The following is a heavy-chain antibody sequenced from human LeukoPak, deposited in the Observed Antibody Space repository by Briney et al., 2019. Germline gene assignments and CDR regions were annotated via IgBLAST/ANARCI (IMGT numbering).Heavy chain of an antibody. D-gene: IGHD6-19*01. CDR3: ARDLSVAGTFDY. V-gene: IGHV3-48*01. CDR2: ITSSSRTI. Sequence: GGSLRLSCAASGFTFSSYSMNWVRQAPGKGLEWVSYITSSSRTIYYADSVKGRFTISRDNAKNSLYLQMNSLRAEDTAVYYRARDLSVAGTFDYWGQGTLVTVSS. CDR1: GFTFSSYS. J-gene: IGHJ4*02.